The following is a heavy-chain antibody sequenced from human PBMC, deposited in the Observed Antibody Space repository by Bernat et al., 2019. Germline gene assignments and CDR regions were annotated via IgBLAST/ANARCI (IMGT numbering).Heavy chain of an antibody. CDR3: ARDAGSEMATIIQRLSYAFDI. D-gene: IGHD5-24*01. CDR2: ISDDGSNK. J-gene: IGHJ3*02. V-gene: IGHV3-30*03. CDR1: GFTFSSYG. Sequence: QVQLVESGGGVVQPGRSLRLSCAASGFTFSSYGMHWVRQAPGKGLEWVPVISDDGSNKYYADSVNGRFTISRDNSKNTLYLQMNSLRAEDTAVYYCARDAGSEMATIIQRLSYAFDIWGQGTMVTVSS.